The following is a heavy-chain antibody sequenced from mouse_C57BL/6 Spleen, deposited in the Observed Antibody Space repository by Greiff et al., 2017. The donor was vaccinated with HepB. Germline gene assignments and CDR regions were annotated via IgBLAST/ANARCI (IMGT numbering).Heavy chain of an antibody. Sequence: EVQVVESGGGLVQPGGSLSLSCAASGFTFTDYYMSWVRQPPGKALEWLGFIRNKANGYTTEYSASVKGRFTISRDNSQSILYLQMNALRAEDSATYYCARSPYYYGRAMDYWGQGTSVTVSS. CDR1: GFTFTDYY. J-gene: IGHJ4*01. V-gene: IGHV7-3*01. D-gene: IGHD1-1*01. CDR3: ARSPYYYGRAMDY. CDR2: IRNKANGYTT.